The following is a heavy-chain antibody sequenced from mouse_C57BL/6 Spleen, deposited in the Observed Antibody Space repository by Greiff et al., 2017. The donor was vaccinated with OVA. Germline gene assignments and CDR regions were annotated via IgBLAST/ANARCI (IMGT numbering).Heavy chain of an antibody. J-gene: IGHJ4*01. Sequence: VQLQQPGAELVKPGASVKMSCKASGYTFTSYWITWVKQRPGQGLEWIGDIYPGSGSTNYNEKFKSKATLTVDTSSSTAYMQLSSLTSEDSAVYYCARYYDYDGFAMDYWGQGTSVTVSS. V-gene: IGHV1-55*01. CDR1: GYTFTSYW. D-gene: IGHD2-4*01. CDR3: ARYYDYDGFAMDY. CDR2: IYPGSGST.